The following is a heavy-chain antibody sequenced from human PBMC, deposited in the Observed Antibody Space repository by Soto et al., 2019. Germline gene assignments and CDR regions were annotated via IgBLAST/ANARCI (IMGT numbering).Heavy chain of an antibody. V-gene: IGHV4-31*03. D-gene: IGHD3-9*01. CDR3: ARFSDILTGYYGSV. J-gene: IGHJ6*02. CDR1: GDSISSGAYY. Sequence: SETLSLTCTVSGDSISSGAYYWTWIRQHPGKGLEWIGYISYSGSTYFNPSLKSRVTISVDTSKNQFSLKLSSVTAADTAVYYCARFSDILTGYYGSVWGQGTSVTVSS. CDR2: ISYSGST.